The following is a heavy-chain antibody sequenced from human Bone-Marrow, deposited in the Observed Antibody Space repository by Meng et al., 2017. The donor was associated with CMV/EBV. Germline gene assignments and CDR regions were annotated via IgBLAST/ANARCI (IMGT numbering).Heavy chain of an antibody. Sequence: GESLKISCAASGFTFSSYGMHWVRQAPGKGLEWVAFIRYDGSNKYYADSVKGRFTISRDNSKNTLYLQMNSLRAEDTAVYYCAKDLYSSSDYWGQGTLVTFSS. CDR3: AKDLYSSSDY. D-gene: IGHD6-6*01. J-gene: IGHJ4*02. V-gene: IGHV3-30*02. CDR1: GFTFSSYG. CDR2: IRYDGSNK.